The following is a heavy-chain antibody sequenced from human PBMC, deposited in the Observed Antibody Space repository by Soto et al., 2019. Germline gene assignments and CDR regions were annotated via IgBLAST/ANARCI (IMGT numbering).Heavy chain of an antibody. CDR2: ISAYNGNT. CDR3: AGEAVAGTFCAFDI. D-gene: IGHD6-19*01. J-gene: IGHJ3*02. Sequence: ASVKVSCKASGYTFTSYGISWVGQAPGQGLEWRGWISAYNGNTNYAQKLRGRVTMTTDTSTSTAYMELRSLRSEDTGVYYCAGEAVAGTFCAFDIWGRGTVVTVS. V-gene: IGHV1-18*01. CDR1: GYTFTSYG.